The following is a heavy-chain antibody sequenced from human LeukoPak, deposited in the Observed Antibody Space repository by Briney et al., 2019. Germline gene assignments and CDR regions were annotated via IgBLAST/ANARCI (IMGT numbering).Heavy chain of an antibody. D-gene: IGHD3-16*02. J-gene: IGHJ4*02. CDR2: IYYSGST. V-gene: IGHV4-39*07. CDR1: GGSISSSSYY. CDR3: ARADAFGGVIVRY. Sequence: SETLSLTCTVSGGSISSSSYYWGWIRQPPGKGLEWIGSIYYSGSTYYNPSLKSRVTISVDTSKNQFSLKLSSVTAADTAVYYCARADAFGGVIVRYWGQGTLVTVSS.